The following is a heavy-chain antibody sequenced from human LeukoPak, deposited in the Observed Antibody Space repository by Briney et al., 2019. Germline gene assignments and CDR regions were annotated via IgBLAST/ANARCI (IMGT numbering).Heavy chain of an antibody. Sequence: GSLRLSCAASGFTFSSYSMNWVRLAPGKGLEWVSSISSSSSYIYYADSVKGRFTISRDNAKNSLYLQMNSLRAEDTAVYYCARGPSPEYYYDSSGYYQKHWGQGTLVTVSS. CDR1: GFTFSSYS. CDR2: ISSSSSYI. CDR3: ARGPSPEYYYDSSGYYQKH. J-gene: IGHJ1*01. D-gene: IGHD3-22*01. V-gene: IGHV3-21*01.